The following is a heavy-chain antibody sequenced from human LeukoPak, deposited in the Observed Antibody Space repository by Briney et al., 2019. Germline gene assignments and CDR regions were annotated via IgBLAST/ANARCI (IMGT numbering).Heavy chain of an antibody. Sequence: SETLSLTCAVSGGSISSGNLWSWVRQPAGKGLEWLGKIYHSGSTNNHPSLKSRVTVLGDNSKNKFCLVLTTVTADDPAGYYCSRIGNYYFDYWGQGTLVTVSS. CDR2: IYHSGST. D-gene: IGHD1-1*01. V-gene: IGHV4-4*02. CDR1: GGSISSGNL. CDR3: SRIGNYYFDY. J-gene: IGHJ4*02.